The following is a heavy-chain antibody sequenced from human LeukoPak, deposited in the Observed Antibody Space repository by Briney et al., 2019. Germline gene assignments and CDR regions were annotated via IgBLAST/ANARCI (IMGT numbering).Heavy chain of an antibody. J-gene: IGHJ4*02. CDR2: IDPDSGGT. V-gene: IGHV1-2*06. D-gene: IGHD1-26*01. Sequence: GASVKVSCKASGYTFADYYLHWVRQAPGQGLEWMGRIDPDSGGTKYAQNFQGRVTMTRDTSISTAYMELSRLRSDDTAVYYCARDLRASNWGQGTLVTVSS. CDR3: ARDLRASN. CDR1: GYTFADYY.